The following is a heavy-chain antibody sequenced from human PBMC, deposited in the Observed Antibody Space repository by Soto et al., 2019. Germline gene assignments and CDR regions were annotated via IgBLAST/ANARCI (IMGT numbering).Heavy chain of an antibody. J-gene: IGHJ4*02. CDR2: TYYRSKWYK. V-gene: IGHV6-1*01. D-gene: IGHD7-27*01. Sequence: SQTLSLTCAISGDSVSSNSAAWNWIRQSPSRGLEWLGRTYYRSKWYKDYAVSVNSRITINPYTSKNQVSLQLNSVTPEDMAVDYCARDTQEGVPGDYFDYWGQGTLVTVSS. CDR3: ARDTQEGVPGDYFDY. CDR1: GDSVSSNSAA.